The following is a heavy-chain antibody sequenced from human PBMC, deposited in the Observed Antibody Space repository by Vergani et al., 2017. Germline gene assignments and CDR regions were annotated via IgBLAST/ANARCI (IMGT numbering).Heavy chain of an antibody. D-gene: IGHD3-22*01. CDR2: IYYSGST. V-gene: IGHV4-59*01. J-gene: IGHJ4*02. CDR3: ARAPSSGYYYFDY. CDR1: GGSISSYY. Sequence: QVQLQESGPGLVKPSETLFLTCTVSGGSISSYYWSWILQPPGKGLEWIGYIYYSGSTNYNPPLKSRVTISVDTSKNQFSLKLSSVTAADTAVDYCARAPSSGYYYFDYWGQGTLVTVSS.